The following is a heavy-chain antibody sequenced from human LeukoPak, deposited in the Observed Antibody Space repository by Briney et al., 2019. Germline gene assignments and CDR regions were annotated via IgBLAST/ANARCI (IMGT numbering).Heavy chain of an antibody. CDR3: ARGMYINYGDY. V-gene: IGHV3-74*01. Sequence: GGSLRLSCAASGFTFSSYWMHWVRQAPGKGLVWVSRISSDGSSTTYADSVKGRFTISRDNAKNTLYLHMNSLRAEDTAVYYCARGMYINYGDYWGQGTLITVSS. J-gene: IGHJ4*02. CDR2: ISSDGSST. CDR1: GFTFSSYW. D-gene: IGHD4-17*01.